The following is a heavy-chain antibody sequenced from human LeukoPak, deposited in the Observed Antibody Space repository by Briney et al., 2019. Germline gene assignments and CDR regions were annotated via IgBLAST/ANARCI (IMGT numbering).Heavy chain of an antibody. Sequence: PSEALSLTCAVYGGSFSDYYWAWIRQSPRKGLEWIGEIYHSGSTNYNPSLKSRVTISVDKSKNQFSLKLSSVTAADTAVYYCARTPDYSDYWGQGTLVTVSS. V-gene: IGHV4-34*01. CDR2: IYHSGST. D-gene: IGHD1-14*01. CDR1: GGSFSDYY. J-gene: IGHJ4*02. CDR3: ARTPDYSDY.